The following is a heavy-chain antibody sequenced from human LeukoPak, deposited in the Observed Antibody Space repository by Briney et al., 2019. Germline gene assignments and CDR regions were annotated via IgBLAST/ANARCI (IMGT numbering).Heavy chain of an antibody. Sequence: PGGSLRLSCAASGFTFSAYSMNWVRQAPGKGLEWVAYISGGGGTIYYADSVKGRFTISRDNAKNSLYLQMDSLRAEDTAVYYCARGAGYNYPYYFDYWGQGTLVTVSS. CDR3: ARGAGYNYPYYFDY. CDR2: ISGGGGTI. D-gene: IGHD5-24*01. V-gene: IGHV3-48*01. J-gene: IGHJ4*02. CDR1: GFTFSAYS.